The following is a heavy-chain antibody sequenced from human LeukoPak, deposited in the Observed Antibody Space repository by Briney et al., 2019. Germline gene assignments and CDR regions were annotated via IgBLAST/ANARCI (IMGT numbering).Heavy chain of an antibody. Sequence: GGSLRLSCAASGFTFSSYSMNWVRQAPGKGLEWVSSITSSSSYIYSADSVKSRFTISRHNAKNSLYQQMNSLRAEYTAVCYCSGGRLYCSGGSCEKANDAFDIWGQGTMVTVSS. CDR2: ITSSSSYI. V-gene: IGHV3-21*01. CDR1: GFTFSSYS. CDR3: SGGRLYCSGGSCEKANDAFDI. D-gene: IGHD2-15*01. J-gene: IGHJ3*02.